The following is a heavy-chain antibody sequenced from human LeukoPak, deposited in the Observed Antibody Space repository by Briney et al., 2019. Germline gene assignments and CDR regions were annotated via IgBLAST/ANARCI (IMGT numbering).Heavy chain of an antibody. V-gene: IGHV3-11*04. J-gene: IGHJ4*02. Sequence: KPGGSLRLSCAASGFTFSDYYMSWIRQAPGKGLEWVSYISSSGSTIYYADSVKGRFTISRGNAKNSLYLQMNSLRAEDTAVYYCARVLSYYYGSGSHPNDYWGQGTLVTVSS. D-gene: IGHD3-10*01. CDR3: ARVLSYYYGSGSHPNDY. CDR1: GFTFSDYY. CDR2: ISSSGSTI.